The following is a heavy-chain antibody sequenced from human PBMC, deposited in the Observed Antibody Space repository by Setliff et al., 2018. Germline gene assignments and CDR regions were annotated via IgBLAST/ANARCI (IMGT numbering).Heavy chain of an antibody. J-gene: IGHJ6*03. CDR2: IYTSGST. V-gene: IGHV4-61*09. D-gene: IGHD1-26*01. CDR3: ARHLSSGSYYGGAYYYMDV. Sequence: KTSETLSLTCTVSGGSISSGSFYWSWIRQPAGKGLEWIGHIYTSGSTNYNPSLKSRVTISVDTAKTQFSLRLISVTAADTAVYYCARHLSSGSYYGGAYYYMDVWGKGTTVTVSS. CDR1: GGSISSGSFY.